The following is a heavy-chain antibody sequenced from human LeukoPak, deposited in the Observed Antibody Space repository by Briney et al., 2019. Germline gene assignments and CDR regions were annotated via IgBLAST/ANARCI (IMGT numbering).Heavy chain of an antibody. J-gene: IGHJ4*02. CDR2: ISSSSSTI. CDR3: ARSSGSHSYYFDY. CDR1: GFTFSSFT. Sequence: PGGSLRLSCATSGFTFSSFTMNWVRQAPGKGLEWVSYISSSSSTIYYADSVKGRFTISRDNAKNSLYLQMNSLRDEDTAVYYCARSSGSHSYYFDYWGQGTLVTVSS. D-gene: IGHD1-26*01. V-gene: IGHV3-48*02.